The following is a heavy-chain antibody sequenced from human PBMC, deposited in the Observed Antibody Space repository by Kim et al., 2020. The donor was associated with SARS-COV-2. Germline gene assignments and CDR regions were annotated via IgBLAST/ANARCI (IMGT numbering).Heavy chain of an antibody. D-gene: IGHD4-17*01. CDR2: IYYSGST. J-gene: IGHJ4*02. CDR1: GGSISSYY. CDR3: ARARYDYGDYVADY. Sequence: SETLSLTCTVSGGSISSYYWSWIRQPPGKGLEWIGYIYYSGSTNYNPSLKSRVTISVDTSKNQFSLKLSSVTAADTAVYYCARARYDYGDYVADYWGQGTLVTVSS. V-gene: IGHV4-59*08.